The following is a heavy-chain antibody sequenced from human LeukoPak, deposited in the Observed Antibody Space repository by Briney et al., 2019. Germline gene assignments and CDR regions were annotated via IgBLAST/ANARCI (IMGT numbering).Heavy chain of an antibody. CDR1: GGSISSSSYY. V-gene: IGHV4-39*01. CDR3: ARQGAVAGLLNYYYYMDV. J-gene: IGHJ6*03. Sequence: SETLSLTCTVSGGSISSSSYYWGWIRQPPGKGLEWIGSIYYSGSTYYNPSLKSRVTISVDTSKNQFSLKLSSVTAADTAVYYCARQGAVAGLLNYYYYMDVWGKGTTVTISS. CDR2: IYYSGST. D-gene: IGHD6-19*01.